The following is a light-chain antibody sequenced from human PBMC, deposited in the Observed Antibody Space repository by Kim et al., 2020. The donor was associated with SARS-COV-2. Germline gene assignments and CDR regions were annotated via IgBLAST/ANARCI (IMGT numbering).Light chain of an antibody. CDR3: SSYTISNAMIFGGVV. CDR1: KMNVSGYGY. V-gene: IGLV2-14*04. CDR2: DVN. Sequence: SWTETKMNVSGYGYISWYIPHPGKTPNHKIYDVNKRPSGVSYRFSGFKSGNTASLTISRLQAEDESDHYCSSYTISNAMIFGGVVFGGGTKLTVL. J-gene: IGLJ2*01.